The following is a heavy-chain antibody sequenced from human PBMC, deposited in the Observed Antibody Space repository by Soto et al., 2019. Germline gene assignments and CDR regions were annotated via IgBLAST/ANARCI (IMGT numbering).Heavy chain of an antibody. Sequence: PWETLSLTCTVSGASFHIGGYYWARIRQNPGKGLEWSGYIYYTGVNCYNPSLGSRVNISVDTPKNPFTVEQTSVYAADTAMYYCARDGSSTANWLDPWGQGLLVTVSS. D-gene: IGHD2-2*01. CDR1: GASFHIGGYY. CDR3: ARDGSSTANWLDP. J-gene: IGHJ5*02. V-gene: IGHV4-31*03. CDR2: IYYTGVN.